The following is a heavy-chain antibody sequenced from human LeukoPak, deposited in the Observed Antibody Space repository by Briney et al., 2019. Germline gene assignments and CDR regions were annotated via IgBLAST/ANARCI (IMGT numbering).Heavy chain of an antibody. D-gene: IGHD6-6*01. Sequence: SETLSLTCTASGDSISSYYWSWIRQPPGKGLEWIGYIYYSGSTNYNPSLKSRVTISVDTSKNQFSLKLSSVTAADTAVYYCARGIAARSTHVGYWGQGTLVTVSS. CDR1: GDSISSYY. V-gene: IGHV4-59*01. CDR3: ARGIAARSTHVGY. J-gene: IGHJ4*02. CDR2: IYYSGST.